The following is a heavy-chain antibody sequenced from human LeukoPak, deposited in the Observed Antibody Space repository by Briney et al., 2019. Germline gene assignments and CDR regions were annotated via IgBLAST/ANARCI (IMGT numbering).Heavy chain of an antibody. CDR3: ARSKTGTIDY. Sequence: SETLSLTCTVSGGSISSSNYYWGWIRQPPGKGLEWIGSIYYSGSTYYNPSLKSRVTISVDTSKNQFSLKLNSVTAADTAVYYCARSKTGTIDYWGQGTLVTVSS. D-gene: IGHD1-1*01. J-gene: IGHJ4*02. CDR1: GGSISSSNYY. V-gene: IGHV4-39*01. CDR2: IYYSGST.